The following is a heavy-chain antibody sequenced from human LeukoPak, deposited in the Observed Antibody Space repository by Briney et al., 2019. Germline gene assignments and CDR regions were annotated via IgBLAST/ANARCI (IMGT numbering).Heavy chain of an antibody. CDR2: VHYSGNT. CDR3: ARTHARQNAFDI. J-gene: IGHJ3*02. V-gene: IGHV4-31*03. Sequence: SETLSLTCTVSGGSISSGGYYWSWIRQHPGKGLEWIGYVHYSGNTYYNPSLKSRVTMPRDTSKNHFSLKLSSATAADTAVYYCARTHARQNAFDIWGQGTMVTVSS. CDR1: GGSISSGGYY.